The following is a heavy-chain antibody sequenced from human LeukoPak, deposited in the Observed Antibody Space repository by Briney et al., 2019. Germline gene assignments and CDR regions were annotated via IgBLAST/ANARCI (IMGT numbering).Heavy chain of an antibody. Sequence: GGSLRLSCAASGFTFSSYWMSWVRQAPGKGLEWVANIKQDGSEKYYVDSVKGRFTISRDNAKNSLYLQMNSLRAEDTAVYYCARGFTMVRGVSHYFDYWGQGTLVTVSS. D-gene: IGHD3-10*01. CDR1: GFTFSSYW. J-gene: IGHJ4*02. V-gene: IGHV3-7*04. CDR3: ARGFTMVRGVSHYFDY. CDR2: IKQDGSEK.